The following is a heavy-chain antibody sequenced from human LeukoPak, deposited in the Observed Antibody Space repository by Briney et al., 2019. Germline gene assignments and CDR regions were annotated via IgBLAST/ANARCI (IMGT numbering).Heavy chain of an antibody. CDR2: INHSGST. CDR3: ARDPTYYDFWSGYSPYGMDV. J-gene: IGHJ6*02. V-gene: IGHV4-34*01. D-gene: IGHD3-3*01. CDR1: GGSFSGYY. Sequence: SETLSLTCAVYGGSFSGYYWSWIRQPPGKGLEWIGEINHSGSTNYNPSLKSRVTISVDTSKNQFSLKLSSVTAADTAVYYCARDPTYYDFWSGYSPYGMDVWGQGTTVTVSS.